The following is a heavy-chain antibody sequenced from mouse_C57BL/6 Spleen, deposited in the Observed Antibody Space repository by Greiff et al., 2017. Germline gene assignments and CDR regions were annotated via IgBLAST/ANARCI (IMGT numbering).Heavy chain of an antibody. D-gene: IGHD2-4*01. V-gene: IGHV1-66*01. Sequence: QVQLKESGPELVKPGASVKISCKASGYSFTSYYIHWVKQRPGQGLEWIGWIYPGCGTTKYNEQFKGKATLTADTSSSTAYMPLSSLTSEDSAVYYCARGGYYDYGPFAYWGQGTLVTVSA. J-gene: IGHJ3*01. CDR3: ARGGYYDYGPFAY. CDR1: GYSFTSYY. CDR2: IYPGCGTT.